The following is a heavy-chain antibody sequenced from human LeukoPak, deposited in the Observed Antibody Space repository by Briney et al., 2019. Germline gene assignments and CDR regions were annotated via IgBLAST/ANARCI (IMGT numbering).Heavy chain of an antibody. CDR3: ARVRPNSYGGYVDY. CDR2: ISGSGGSS. V-gene: IGHV3-23*01. Sequence: GGSLRLSCAASGFTFDDYAMHWVRQAPGKGLEWVSAISGSGGSSYYADSVKGRFTISRDNSKNTLYLQMNSLRAEDTAVYYCARVRPNSYGGYVDYWGQGTLVTVSS. CDR1: GFTFDDYA. J-gene: IGHJ4*02. D-gene: IGHD4/OR15-4a*01.